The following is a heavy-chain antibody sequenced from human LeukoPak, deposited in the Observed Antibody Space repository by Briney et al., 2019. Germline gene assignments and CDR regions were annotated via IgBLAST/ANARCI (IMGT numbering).Heavy chain of an antibody. CDR1: GGSISSGAYY. J-gene: IGHJ4*02. D-gene: IGHD5-18*01. CDR3: ASVGTAMVTFDY. CDR2: IYYSGST. Sequence: SETLSLTCTVSGGSISSGAYYWSWIRQPPGKGLEWIGYIYYSGSTYYNPSLKSRLTISVDTSKNQFSLKLSSVTAADTAVYYCASVGTAMVTFDYWGQGTLVTVSS. V-gene: IGHV4-31*03.